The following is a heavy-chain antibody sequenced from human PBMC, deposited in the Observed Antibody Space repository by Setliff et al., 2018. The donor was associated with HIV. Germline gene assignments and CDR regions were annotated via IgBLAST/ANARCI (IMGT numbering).Heavy chain of an antibody. CDR3: ARGQQSSRLYYYYCMDV. J-gene: IGHJ6*02. CDR1: GGSISRGSYY. D-gene: IGHD6-13*01. V-gene: IGHV4-61*02. CDR2: IYTSGST. Sequence: TSETLSLTCTVSGGSISRGSYYWSWIRQPAGKGLEWIGRIYTSGSTNYNPSLKSRVTISVDTSKNQFSLKLSSVTAADTAVYYCARGQQSSRLYYYYCMDVWGQGTTVTVSS.